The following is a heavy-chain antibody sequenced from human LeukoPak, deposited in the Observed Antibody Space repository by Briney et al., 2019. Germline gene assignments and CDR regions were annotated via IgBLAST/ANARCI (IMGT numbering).Heavy chain of an antibody. D-gene: IGHD4-17*01. CDR3: ARRSPTGYFDH. CDR2: INSDGSST. J-gene: IGHJ4*02. V-gene: IGHV3-74*01. Sequence: QPGGSLRLSCAASGFTFSSYWMHWVRQAPGKGLVWVSRINSDGSSTSYADSVKGRFTVSRDNAKNTLYLQMNSLRAEDTAVYYCARRSPTGYFDHWGQGTLVTVSS. CDR1: GFTFSSYW.